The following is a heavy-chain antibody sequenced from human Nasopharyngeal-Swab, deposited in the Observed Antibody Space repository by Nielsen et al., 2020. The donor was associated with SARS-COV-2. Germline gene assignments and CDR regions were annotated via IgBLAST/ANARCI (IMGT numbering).Heavy chain of an antibody. CDR1: GYTFTSYA. CDR3: ARDDSITIFGVVIEFSGMDV. D-gene: IGHD3-3*01. CDR2: INTNTGNP. V-gene: IGHV7-4-1*02. J-gene: IGHJ6*02. Sequence: ASVQVSCTASGYTFTSYAMNWVRQAPGQGLEWMGWINTNTGNPTYAQGFTGRFVFSLDTSVSTAYLQISSLKAEDTAVYYCARDDSITIFGVVIEFSGMDVWGQGTTVTVSS.